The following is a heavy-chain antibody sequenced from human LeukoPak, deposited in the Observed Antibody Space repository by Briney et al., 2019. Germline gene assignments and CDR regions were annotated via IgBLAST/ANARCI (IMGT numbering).Heavy chain of an antibody. D-gene: IGHD2-2*01. CDR2: ISSSSSYI. Sequence: GGSLRLSCAASGFTFSSYSMNWVRQAPGKGLEWVSSISSSSSYIYYADSVKGRFTISRDNAKNSLYLKMNSLRAEYTAVYYCARDTVVPAATGHYYYYYGMDVWGQGTTVTVSS. V-gene: IGHV3-21*01. J-gene: IGHJ6*02. CDR1: GFTFSSYS. CDR3: ARDTVVPAATGHYYYYYGMDV.